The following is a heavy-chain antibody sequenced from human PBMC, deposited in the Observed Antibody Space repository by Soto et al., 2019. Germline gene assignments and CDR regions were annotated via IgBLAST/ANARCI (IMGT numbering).Heavy chain of an antibody. V-gene: IGHV1-18*01. CDR1: GYTFTSYG. J-gene: IGHJ4*02. CDR2: ISAYNGNT. CDR3: ARGFMVGTSPTYYFDY. Sequence: QVQLVQSGAEVKKPGASVKVSCKASGYTFTSYGISWVRQAPGQGLEWMGWISAYNGNTNYAQKLQGRVTMTTDTPRTPESMEPRMATSDETGVYYWARGFMVGTSPTYYFDYWGQGTLVTVSS. D-gene: IGHD2-21*02.